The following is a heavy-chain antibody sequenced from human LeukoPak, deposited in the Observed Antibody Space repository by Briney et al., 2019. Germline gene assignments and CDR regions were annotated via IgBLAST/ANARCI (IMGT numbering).Heavy chain of an antibody. Sequence: PGGSLRLSCAASGFTFSSYSMNWVRQAPGKGLEWVSYMNSGGTTLYYADSVKGRFIISRDNGKNALYLHMSSLRVEDTAVYYCARAGVKVLVTYDALDLWGQGTLVTVSS. D-gene: IGHD5-18*01. V-gene: IGHV3-48*01. CDR1: GFTFSSYS. J-gene: IGHJ3*01. CDR3: ARAGVKVLVTYDALDL. CDR2: MNSGGTTL.